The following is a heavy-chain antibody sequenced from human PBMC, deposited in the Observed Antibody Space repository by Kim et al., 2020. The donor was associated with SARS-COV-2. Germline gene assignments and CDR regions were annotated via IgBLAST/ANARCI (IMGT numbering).Heavy chain of an antibody. Sequence: GGSLRLSCAVSGSSVRSSYMTWVRQAPGKGLEWVSAIHDAGSTYYADSVKGRFTISRDIPKDTLYLHMNSLSADDTAVYYCSRSPVGAYFAYWGQGSLV. CDR2: IHDAGST. CDR1: GSSVRSSY. D-gene: IGHD1-26*01. V-gene: IGHV3-53*01. CDR3: SRSPVGAYFAY. J-gene: IGHJ4*02.